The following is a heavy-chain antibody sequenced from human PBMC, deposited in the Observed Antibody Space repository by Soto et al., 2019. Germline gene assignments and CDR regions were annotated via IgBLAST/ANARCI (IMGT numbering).Heavy chain of an antibody. Sequence: GGSLRLSCAASGFTFSNAWMSWVRQAPGKGLEWVGRIKSKTDGGTTDYAAPVKGRFTISRDDSKNTLYLQMNSLKTEDTAVYYCTTTQPDYGDYVEGGVDYWGQGTLVTVSS. J-gene: IGHJ4*02. CDR2: IKSKTDGGTT. D-gene: IGHD4-17*01. CDR1: GFTFSNAW. CDR3: TTTQPDYGDYVEGGVDY. V-gene: IGHV3-15*01.